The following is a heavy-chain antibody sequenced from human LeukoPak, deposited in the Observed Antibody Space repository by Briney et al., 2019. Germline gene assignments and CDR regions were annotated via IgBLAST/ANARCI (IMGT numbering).Heavy chain of an antibody. CDR2: ISGSGDST. CDR3: ARYRYSSGWYYFEH. D-gene: IGHD6-19*01. CDR1: GFTFSSYA. Sequence: GGSLRLSCAASGFTFSSYAMSWVRQAPGQGLDWVSAISGSGDSTYYADSVKGRFTISRDNSKNTLYLQMKSLRAEDTAVYYCARYRYSSGWYYFEHWGQGILVTVSS. J-gene: IGHJ4*02. V-gene: IGHV3-23*01.